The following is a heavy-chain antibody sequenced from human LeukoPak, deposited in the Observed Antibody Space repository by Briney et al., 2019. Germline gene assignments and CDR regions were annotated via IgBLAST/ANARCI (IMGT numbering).Heavy chain of an antibody. V-gene: IGHV3-30*02. CDR3: AKAWYRLLSTDDY. CDR2: IRYDGSNK. D-gene: IGHD2-2*01. CDR1: GFTFSSYG. Sequence: GGSLRLSCAASGFTFSSYGMHWVRQAPGKGLEWVAFIRYDGSNKYYADSVKGRFTISRDNSKNTLYLQMNSLRAEDTAVYYCAKAWYRLLSTDDYWGQGTLVTVSS. J-gene: IGHJ4*02.